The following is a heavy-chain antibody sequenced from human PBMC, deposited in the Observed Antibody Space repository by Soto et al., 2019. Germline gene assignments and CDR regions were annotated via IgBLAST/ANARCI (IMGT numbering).Heavy chain of an antibody. D-gene: IGHD3-10*01. CDR1: GFTFSSYA. CDR2: ISGSGGST. Sequence: GGSLRLSCAASGFTFSSYAMSWVRQAPGKGLEWVSAISGSGGSTYYADSVKGRFTISRDNSKNTLYLQMNSLRAEDTAVYYCAKDWDIWFGPLGGFDPWGQGTLVTVSS. J-gene: IGHJ5*02. V-gene: IGHV3-23*01. CDR3: AKDWDIWFGPLGGFDP.